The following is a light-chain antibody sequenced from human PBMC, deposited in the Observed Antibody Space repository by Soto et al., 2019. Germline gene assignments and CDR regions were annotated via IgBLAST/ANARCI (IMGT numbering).Light chain of an antibody. CDR3: SSYTSSSTYD. CDR2: DVS. V-gene: IGLV2-18*02. J-gene: IGLJ1*01. Sequence: QSALTQPPSVSGSPGQSVTISCTGTGSDIGTYNRVSWYQQPPGTAPKLMIYDVSYRPSGVPHRFSGSKSGNTASLTISGLQAEDEADYYCSSYTSSSTYDFGTGTKLTVL. CDR1: GSDIGTYNR.